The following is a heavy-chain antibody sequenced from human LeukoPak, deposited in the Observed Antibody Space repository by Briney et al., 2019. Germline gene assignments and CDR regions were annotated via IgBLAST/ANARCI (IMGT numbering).Heavy chain of an antibody. J-gene: IGHJ4*02. D-gene: IGHD3-9*01. Sequence: RSGGSLRLSCAASGFTFDDYGMSWVRQAPGKGLEWVSGINWNGGSTGYADSVKGRFTISRDNAKNSLYLQMNSLRAEDTAVYYCATLRTYDIPYYFDYWGQGTLVTVSS. CDR1: GFTFDDYG. V-gene: IGHV3-20*04. CDR3: ATLRTYDIPYYFDY. CDR2: INWNGGST.